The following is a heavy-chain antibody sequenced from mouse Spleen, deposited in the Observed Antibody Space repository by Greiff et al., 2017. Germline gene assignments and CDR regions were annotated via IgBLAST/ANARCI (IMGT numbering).Heavy chain of an antibody. J-gene: IGHJ1*01. V-gene: IGHV5-6-3*01. D-gene: IGHD1-1*01. CDR1: GFTFSSYG. CDR2: INSNGGST. CDR3: ATTVVGYFDV. Sequence: EVQLQESGGGLVQPGGSLKLSCAASGFTFSSYGMSWVRQTPDKRLELVATINSNGGSTYYPDSVKGRFTISRDNAKNTLYLQMSSLKSEDTAMYYCATTVVGYFDVWGAGTTVTVSS.